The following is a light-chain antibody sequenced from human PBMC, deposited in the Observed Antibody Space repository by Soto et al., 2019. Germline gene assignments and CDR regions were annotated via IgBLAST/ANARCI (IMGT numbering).Light chain of an antibody. J-gene: IGKJ1*01. V-gene: IGKV1-5*01. Sequence: DIQMTQSPSTLFASVGDSVTITCRASQSVRNWLAWYQQKPGRAPQLLIYDSSTLEPGVPSRFRGSGSGTEFTLTINGLQPDDFATYYCQQYDGYSPQTFGQGTKVDI. CDR2: DSS. CDR1: QSVRNW. CDR3: QQYDGYSPQT.